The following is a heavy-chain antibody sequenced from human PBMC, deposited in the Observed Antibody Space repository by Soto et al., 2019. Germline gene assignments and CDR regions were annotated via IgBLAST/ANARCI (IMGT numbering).Heavy chain of an antibody. D-gene: IGHD1-26*01. V-gene: IGHV3-30-3*01. CDR2: VSYDGSYK. CDR3: ARSYSGSYYSYFDS. Sequence: GGSLRLSCAASGFTFSNYAMQWVRQAPGKGLEWVAVVSYDGSYKYYGDSVKGRFTISRDNSKNTLYLQMSGLRADDTSMYYCARSYSGSYYSYFDSWGQGTLVTVSS. CDR1: GFTFSNYA. J-gene: IGHJ4*02.